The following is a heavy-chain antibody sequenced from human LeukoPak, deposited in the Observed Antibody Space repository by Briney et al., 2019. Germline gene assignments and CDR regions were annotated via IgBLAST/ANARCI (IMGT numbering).Heavy chain of an antibody. CDR1: GGSISSSSYY. J-gene: IGHJ5*02. CDR3: AREWEFAAAGTNWFDP. CDR2: IYYSGST. V-gene: IGHV4-39*02. Sequence: SETLSLTCTVSGGSISSSSYYWGWIRQPPGKGLEWIGSIYYSGSTYYNTSLKSRVTISVDTSKNQFSLKLSSVTAADTAVYYCAREWEFAAAGTNWFDPWGQGTLVTVSS. D-gene: IGHD6-13*01.